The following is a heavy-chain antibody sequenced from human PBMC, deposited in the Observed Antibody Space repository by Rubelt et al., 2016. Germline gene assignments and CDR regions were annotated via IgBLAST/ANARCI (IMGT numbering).Heavy chain of an antibody. V-gene: IGHV4-31*03. J-gene: IGHJ3*02. CDR1: GGSISSGGYY. CDR3: ARPIAAAGPGHGDDAFDI. Sequence: QVQLQESGPGLVKPSQTLSLTCTVSGGSISSGGYYWSWIRQHPGKGLEWIGYIYYSGSTYYNPSLMSWVTISGDTSKNPFSLKLSSGTAADTAVYYCARPIAAAGPGHGDDAFDIWGQGTMVTVSS. CDR2: IYYSGST. D-gene: IGHD6-13*01.